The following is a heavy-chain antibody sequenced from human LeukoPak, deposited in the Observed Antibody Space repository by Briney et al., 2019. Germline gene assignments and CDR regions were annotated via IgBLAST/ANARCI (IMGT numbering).Heavy chain of an antibody. CDR2: ISYDGSNK. CDR1: GFTFSSYA. J-gene: IGHJ3*02. CDR3: ASYCSSTSCYPDAFDI. D-gene: IGHD2-2*01. Sequence: PGGSLRLSCAASGFTFSSYAMHWVRQAPGKGLEGVAVISYDGSNKYYADSVKGRFTISRDNSKNTLYLQMNSLRAEDTAVYYCASYCSSTSCYPDAFDIWGQGTMVTVSS. V-gene: IGHV3-30*04.